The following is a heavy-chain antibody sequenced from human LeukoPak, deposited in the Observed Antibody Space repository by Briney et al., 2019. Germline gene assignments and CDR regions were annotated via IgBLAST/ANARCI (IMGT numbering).Heavy chain of an antibody. CDR1: GGSFSGYY. CDR3: ARRVRGSSSPTALYYYYYMDV. D-gene: IGHD6-6*01. Sequence: PETLSLTCAVYGGSFSGYYWSWIRQPPGKGLEWIGEINHSGSTNYNPSLKSRVTISVDTSKNQFSLKLSSVTAADTAVYYCARRVRGSSSPTALYYYYYMDVWGKGTTVTVSS. CDR2: INHSGST. J-gene: IGHJ6*03. V-gene: IGHV4-34*01.